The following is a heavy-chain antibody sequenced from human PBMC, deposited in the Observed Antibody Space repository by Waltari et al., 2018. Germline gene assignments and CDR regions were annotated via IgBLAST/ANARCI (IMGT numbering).Heavy chain of an antibody. CDR2: IYYSGST. J-gene: IGHJ4*02. Sequence: QLQLQESGPGLVKPSETLSLTCTVSGGSISSSSYYWGWIRQPPGKGLEWIGSIYYSGSTYYNPSLKGRVTISVDTSKNQFSLKLSSVTAADTAVYYCARHGFYYYDSSGSHFDYWGQGTLVTVSS. V-gene: IGHV4-39*01. CDR3: ARHGFYYYDSSGSHFDY. CDR1: GGSISSSSYY. D-gene: IGHD3-22*01.